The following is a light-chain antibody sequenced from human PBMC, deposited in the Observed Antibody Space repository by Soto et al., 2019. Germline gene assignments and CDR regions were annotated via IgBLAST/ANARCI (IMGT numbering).Light chain of an antibody. Sequence: EIVLTQSPGTLSLSPGERATLSCRASQSVISSHLAWYQQKAGQAPRLLIYGASSGATGIPDRFSGSGSGTAFTLPSSSLEPEAFAVYYCQQYGPRRYTFGQGTKLEIK. J-gene: IGKJ2*01. CDR3: QQYGPRRYT. CDR2: GAS. V-gene: IGKV3-20*01. CDR1: QSVISSH.